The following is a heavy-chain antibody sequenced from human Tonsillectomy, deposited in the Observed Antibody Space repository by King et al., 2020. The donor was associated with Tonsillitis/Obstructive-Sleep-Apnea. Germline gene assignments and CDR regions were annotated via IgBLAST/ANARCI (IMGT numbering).Heavy chain of an antibody. J-gene: IGHJ6*03. Sequence: QLVQSGAEVKKPGESLKISCKGSGYNFPTYWIAWVRQMPGKGLEWMGIIYPGDSDTRYSPSFQGQVTFSADKSISTAYLQWSTLEASDTAMYYCARLPDYFYYYYMDVWGKGTTVTVSS. CDR3: ARLPDYFYYYYMDV. CDR2: IYPGDSDT. CDR1: GYNFPTYW. V-gene: IGHV5-51*01.